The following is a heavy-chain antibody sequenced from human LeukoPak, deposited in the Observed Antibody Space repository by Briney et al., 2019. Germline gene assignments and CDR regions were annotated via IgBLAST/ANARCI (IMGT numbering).Heavy chain of an antibody. CDR1: GGSISSYY. J-gene: IGHJ3*02. CDR2: IYTSGST. CDR3: ARGGYCSGGSCYSNAFDI. Sequence: SETLSLTCTVSGGSISSYYWSWIRQPAGKGLEWIGRIYTSGSTNYNPSLKSRVTISVDKSKNQFSLKLSSVTAADTAVYYCARGGYCSGGSCYSNAFDIWGQGTMVTVSS. D-gene: IGHD2-15*01. V-gene: IGHV4-4*07.